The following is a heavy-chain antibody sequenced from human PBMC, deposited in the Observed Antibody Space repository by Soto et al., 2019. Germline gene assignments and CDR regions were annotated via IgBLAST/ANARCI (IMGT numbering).Heavy chain of an antibody. V-gene: IGHV1-18*01. D-gene: IGHD2-15*01. Sequence: VASGKVCCKASGYTLTSYGISWVRHAPGQGLEWMGWISAYNGNTNYAQKLQGRVTMTTDTSTSTAYMELRSLRSDDTAVYYCARTQKGNTKICSHPGGEEPPITV. CDR3: ARTQKGNTKICSHP. CDR1: GYTLTSYG. J-gene: IGHJ5*02. CDR2: ISAYNGNT.